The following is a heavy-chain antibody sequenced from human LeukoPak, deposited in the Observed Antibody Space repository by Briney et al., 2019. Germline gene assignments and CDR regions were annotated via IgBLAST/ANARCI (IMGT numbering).Heavy chain of an antibody. CDR3: ARESSGYFY. CDR1: GFNFSSYS. V-gene: IGHV3-21*01. CDR2: ISSSSSFR. D-gene: IGHD3-22*01. Sequence: GASLRHSCGASGFNFSSYSMNWVRQAPGKGLEWVSSISSSSSFRYYADSVKGRFTISRDNAKNSLYLQMNSLRAEDTAVYYCARESSGYFYWGQGTLVTVSS. J-gene: IGHJ4*02.